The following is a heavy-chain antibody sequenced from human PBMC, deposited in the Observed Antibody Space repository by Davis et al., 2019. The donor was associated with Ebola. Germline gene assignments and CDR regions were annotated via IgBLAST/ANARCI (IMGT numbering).Heavy chain of an antibody. V-gene: IGHV3-7*01. CDR1: GFTFGTYW. J-gene: IGHJ2*01. CDR3: ARRRWLQSYWYFDL. D-gene: IGHD5-24*01. Sequence: GESLKISCAASGFTFGTYWMSWVRQAPGKGLEWVANIDQDGSEKYYVDSVKGRFSISRDNAKNSLSLQMNSLTAEDTAVYYCARRRWLQSYWYFDLWGRGTLVTVSS. CDR2: IDQDGSEK.